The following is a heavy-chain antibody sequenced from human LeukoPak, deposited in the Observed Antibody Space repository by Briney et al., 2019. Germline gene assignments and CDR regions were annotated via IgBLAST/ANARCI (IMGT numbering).Heavy chain of an antibody. D-gene: IGHD3-16*01. Sequence: SETLSLTCTVSGGSISSGDYYWSWIRQPPGKGLEWIGYIYYSGSTYYNPSLKSRVTISVDTSKNQFSLKLSSVTAADTAVYYCACRPATAMGGFDYWGQGTLVTVSS. J-gene: IGHJ4*02. CDR2: IYYSGST. V-gene: IGHV4-30-4*01. CDR1: GGSISSGDYY. CDR3: ACRPATAMGGFDY.